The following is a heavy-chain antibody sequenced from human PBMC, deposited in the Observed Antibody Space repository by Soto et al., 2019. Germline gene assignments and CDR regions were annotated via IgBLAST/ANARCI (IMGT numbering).Heavy chain of an antibody. CDR1: GFTLSSYW. Sequence: PGGSLRLSCAASGFTLSSYWMHWVRQGPEKGLVWVSRINNDASSSSYGDSMKGRFTISRDNAKNSLYLEMNSLRAEDTAVYYCARESEDLTSNFDYWGQGTLVTVSS. CDR3: ARESEDLTSNFDY. CDR2: INNDASSS. V-gene: IGHV3-74*01. J-gene: IGHJ4*02.